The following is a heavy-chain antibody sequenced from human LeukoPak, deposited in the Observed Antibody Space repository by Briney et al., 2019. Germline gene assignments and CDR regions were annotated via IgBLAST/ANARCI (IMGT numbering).Heavy chain of an antibody. J-gene: IGHJ4*02. CDR1: GGSFSGYY. CDR3: ARNRDGYNSFDY. CDR2: INHRGST. Sequence: SETLSLTCAVYGGSFSGYYWSWIRQPPGKGLEWIGEINHRGSTNYNPSLKSRVTVSLDTSKNQFSLKLSSVTAADTAVYYCARNRDGYNSFDYWGQGTLVTVSS. V-gene: IGHV4-34*01. D-gene: IGHD5-24*01.